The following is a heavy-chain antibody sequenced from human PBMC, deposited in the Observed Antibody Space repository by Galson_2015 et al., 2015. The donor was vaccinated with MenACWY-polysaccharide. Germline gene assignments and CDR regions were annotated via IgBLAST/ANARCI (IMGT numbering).Heavy chain of an antibody. V-gene: IGHV3-48*01. CDR1: GFTFSDYT. CDR3: VRARYLDV. J-gene: IGHJ6*02. CDR2: ISSGSSII. D-gene: IGHD1-14*01. Sequence: SLRLSCAASGFTFSDYTLNWVRQAPGKGLEWLSHISSGSSIIYYADSVRGRFTISRDNAKNSLYLQMNSLRAEDTAVYYCVRARYLDVWGQGTTVTVSS.